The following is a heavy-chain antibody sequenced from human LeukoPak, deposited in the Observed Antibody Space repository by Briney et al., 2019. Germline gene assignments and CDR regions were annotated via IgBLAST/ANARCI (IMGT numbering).Heavy chain of an antibody. CDR2: INPITGDT. CDR1: GYTFSGHY. V-gene: IGHV1-2*02. CDR3: ARDVVVAAMEGGWFDP. D-gene: IGHD2-15*01. J-gene: IGHJ5*02. Sequence: ASVKVSCKASGYTFSGHYMHWVRQAPGQGLEWLGWINPITGDTKYAQKFQGSVTMTRDTSISTVYMELSGLTSDDTAVYYCARDVVVAAMEGGWFDPWGQGTLVTVSS.